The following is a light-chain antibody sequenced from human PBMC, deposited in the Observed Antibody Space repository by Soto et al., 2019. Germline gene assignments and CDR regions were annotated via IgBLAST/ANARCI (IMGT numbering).Light chain of an antibody. CDR2: SNN. CDR3: TVWDDSLHGYV. J-gene: IGLJ1*01. Sequence: QSVLTQPPSASGTPGQRVTISCSGSSSNIGRNIVNWYQQLPGTAPKLLIYSNNQRPSGVPDRFSGSKSGASASLAISGLQSEDEAEYYCTVWDDSLHGYVFGTGTRLTVL. V-gene: IGLV1-44*01. CDR1: SSNIGRNI.